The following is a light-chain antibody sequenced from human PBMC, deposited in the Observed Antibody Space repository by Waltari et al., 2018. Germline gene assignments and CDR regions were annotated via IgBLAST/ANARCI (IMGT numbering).Light chain of an antibody. CDR3: QTWDRSTVV. CDR1: KLGEKY. Sequence: SYELTQPPSVSVSQGQTASITCSGDKLGEKYACWYQQKPGQSPVLVIYQDNKRPSGIPERFSGFNSGNTATLTISGTQTMDEADYYCQTWDRSTVVFGGGTKLTVL. J-gene: IGLJ2*01. V-gene: IGLV3-1*01. CDR2: QDN.